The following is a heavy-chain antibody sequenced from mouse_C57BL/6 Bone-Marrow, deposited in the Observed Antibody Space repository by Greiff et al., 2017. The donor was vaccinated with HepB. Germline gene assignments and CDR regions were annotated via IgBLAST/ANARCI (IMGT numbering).Heavy chain of an antibody. CDR2: IYPRSGNT. V-gene: IGHV1-81*01. D-gene: IGHD2-4*01. CDR1: GYTFTSYG. J-gene: IGHJ2*01. Sequence: VQLQQSGAELARPGASVKLSCKASGYTFTSYGISWVKQSTGQGLEWIGEIYPRSGNTYYNEKFKGKATLTADKSSSTAYMELRSLTSEDSAVYFCARTYYDYDGLDYWGQGTTLTVSS. CDR3: ARTYYDYDGLDY.